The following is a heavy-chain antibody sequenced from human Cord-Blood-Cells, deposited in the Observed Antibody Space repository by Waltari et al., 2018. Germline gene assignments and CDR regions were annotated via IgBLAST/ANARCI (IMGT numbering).Heavy chain of an antibody. V-gene: IGHV3-33*01. CDR1: GFTFSSYG. Sequence: QVQLVESGGGVVQPGRSLRLSCAASGFTFSSYGMHWVRQASGQGLGWVAGVAIVWFDGRNKYYADSVKGLFTISRDNSKNTLYLQMNSLRAEDTDVYYCASSSSGDDSSGYYWYFDLWGRGTLVTVSS. CDR2: VWFDGRNK. CDR3: ASSSSGDDSSGYYWYFDL. D-gene: IGHD3-22*01. J-gene: IGHJ2*01.